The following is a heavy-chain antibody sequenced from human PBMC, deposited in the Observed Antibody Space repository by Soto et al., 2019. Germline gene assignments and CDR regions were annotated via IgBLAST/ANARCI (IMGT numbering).Heavy chain of an antibody. CDR2: INHSGST. D-gene: IGHD3-10*01. V-gene: IGHV4-34*01. CDR1: GGSFSGYY. Sequence: SETLSLTCSVYGGSFSGYYWSWIRQPPGKGLEWIGEINHSGSTNYNPSLKSRVTISVDTSENQFSLKLSSVTAADTAVYYCARRNYYYGSGSYLAVPYYYYYMDVWGKGTTVTVSS. CDR3: ARRNYYYGSGSYLAVPYYYYYMDV. J-gene: IGHJ6*03.